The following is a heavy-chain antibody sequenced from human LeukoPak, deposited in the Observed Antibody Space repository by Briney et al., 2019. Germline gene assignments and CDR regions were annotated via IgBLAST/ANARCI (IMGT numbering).Heavy chain of an antibody. CDR3: AKGSLEDRCYYNVFDP. J-gene: IGHJ5*02. CDR1: GFTFDDYA. D-gene: IGHD3-10*01. Sequence: GGSLRLSCAASGFTFDDYAMHWVRQAPGKGLEWVSGISWNSGSIGYADSVKGRFTISRDNAKNSLYLQMNSLRAEDTALYYCAKGSLEDRCYYNVFDPWGQGTLVTVSS. CDR2: ISWNSGSI. V-gene: IGHV3-9*01.